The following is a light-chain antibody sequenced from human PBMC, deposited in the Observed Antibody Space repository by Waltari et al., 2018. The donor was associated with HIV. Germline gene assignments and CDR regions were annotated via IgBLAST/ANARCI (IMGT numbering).Light chain of an antibody. Sequence: SALTQPPSPSRSPGQSVTISSTGTSSDVGGSNFSSCNQQTPGKAPKHVIFEGTKRPTGVPARYSGSKTGNTASLTVSGLQADEEADYYCSSYAGGNNWVFGGGTKLTGL. J-gene: IGLJ3*02. CDR1: SSDVGGSNF. V-gene: IGLV2-8*01. CDR3: SSYAGGNNWV. CDR2: EGT.